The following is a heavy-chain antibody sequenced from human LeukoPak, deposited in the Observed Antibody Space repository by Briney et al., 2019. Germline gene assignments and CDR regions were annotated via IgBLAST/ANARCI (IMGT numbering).Heavy chain of an antibody. V-gene: IGHV3-48*03. CDR3: ASGSPAGDY. J-gene: IGHJ4*02. Sequence: GGSLRLSCAASGFSFSRHQMDWARQAPGKGLEWVAYISEDGGYTTDYADSVKGRFTISRDDAKNSLYLEMTSLRAEDTAVYYCASGSPAGDYWGQGTLVTVSS. CDR1: GFSFSRHQ. CDR2: ISEDGGYTT. D-gene: IGHD1-26*01.